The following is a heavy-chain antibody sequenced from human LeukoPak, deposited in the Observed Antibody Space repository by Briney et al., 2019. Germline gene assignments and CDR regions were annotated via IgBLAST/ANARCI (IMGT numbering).Heavy chain of an antibody. D-gene: IGHD6-13*01. V-gene: IGHV1-69*04. CDR2: IIPILGIA. Sequence: ASVKVSCKASGGTFSSYAISWVRQAPGQGLEWMGRIIPILGIANYAQKFQGRVTITADKSTSTAYMELSSLRSEDTAVYYCARALAEAAGGYRGQGTLVTVSS. CDR3: ARALAEAAGGY. CDR1: GGTFSSYA. J-gene: IGHJ4*02.